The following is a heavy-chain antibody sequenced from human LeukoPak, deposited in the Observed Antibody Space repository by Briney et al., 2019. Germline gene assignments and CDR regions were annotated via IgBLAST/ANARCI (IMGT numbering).Heavy chain of an antibody. J-gene: IGHJ4*02. CDR1: GFTFNTYS. Sequence: GGSLRLSCEASGFTFNTYSMNWARQAPGKWLEWVSSIDSSGGYMFYADSVKGRFIISRDNAKDSLYLQMNSLRVEDTAVYYCLRGDRRDYWGQGTLVTVSS. V-gene: IGHV3-21*06. CDR2: IDSSGGYM. CDR3: LRGDRRDY.